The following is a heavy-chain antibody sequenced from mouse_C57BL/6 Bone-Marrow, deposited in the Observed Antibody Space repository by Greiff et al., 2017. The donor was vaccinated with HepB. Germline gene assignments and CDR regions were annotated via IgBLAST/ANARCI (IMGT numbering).Heavy chain of an antibody. CDR2: IHPNSGST. CDR1: GYTFTSYW. Sequence: QVQLQQPGAELVKPGASVKLSCKASGYTFTSYWMHWVKQRPGQGLEWIGMIHPNSGSTNYNEKFKSKATLTVDKSSSTAYMQLSSLTSEYSAVYYCARLVLLFYAMDYWGQGTSVTVSS. V-gene: IGHV1-64*01. CDR3: ARLVLLFYAMDY. J-gene: IGHJ4*01. D-gene: IGHD1-1*01.